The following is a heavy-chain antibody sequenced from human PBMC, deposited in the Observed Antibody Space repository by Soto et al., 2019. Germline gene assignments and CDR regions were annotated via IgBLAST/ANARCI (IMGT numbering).Heavy chain of an antibody. Sequence: QVLLVQSGAEVKKPGASVTVSCKASGYTFSTYGINWVRQAPGQGLEWVGWISAYNGITRYAEKCPGRVTLTTDTTTSTADRDLRGLSSDDTSVYYCARDHVAVRPGWFDPWGQGGLVTVSS. CDR3: ARDHVAVRPGWFDP. J-gene: IGHJ5*02. CDR2: ISAYNGIT. D-gene: IGHD6-6*01. V-gene: IGHV1-18*04. CDR1: GYTFSTYG.